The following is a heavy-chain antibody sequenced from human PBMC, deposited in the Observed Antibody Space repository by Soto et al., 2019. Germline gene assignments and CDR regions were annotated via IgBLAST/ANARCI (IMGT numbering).Heavy chain of an antibody. V-gene: IGHV3-23*01. D-gene: IGHD1-26*01. CDR1: GFTFSSYA. CDR2: ISGSGGST. J-gene: IGHJ4*02. Sequence: GGSLRLSCAASGFTFSSYAMSWVRQAPGKGLEWVSAISGSGGSTYYADSVKGRFTISRDNSKNTLYLQMNSLRAEDTAVYYCAKDRVGATTSLYYFDYWGQGTLVTVSS. CDR3: AKDRVGATTSLYYFDY.